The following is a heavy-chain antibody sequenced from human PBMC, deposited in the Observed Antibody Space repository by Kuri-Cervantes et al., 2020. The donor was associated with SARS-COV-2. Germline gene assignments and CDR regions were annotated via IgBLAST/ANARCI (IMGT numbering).Heavy chain of an antibody. D-gene: IGHD6-13*01. CDR3: ARDGWGSSIDY. Sequence: LSLTCAASGFTFSSYWMHWVRQAPGKGLVWVSRINSDGSSTSYADSVKGRFTISRDNAKNTLYLQMNSLRAEDTAVYYCARDGWGSSIDYWGQGTLVTVSS. CDR1: GFTFSSYW. CDR2: INSDGSST. J-gene: IGHJ4*02. V-gene: IGHV3-74*01.